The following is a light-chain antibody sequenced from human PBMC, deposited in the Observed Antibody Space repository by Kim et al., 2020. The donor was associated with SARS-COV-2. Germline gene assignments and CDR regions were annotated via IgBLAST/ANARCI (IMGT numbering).Light chain of an antibody. CDR2: GAS. V-gene: IGKV1-39*01. J-gene: IGKJ2*01. CDR1: QDIRND. CDR3: QQSYSTPYS. Sequence: SASVGDRVIITCRSSQDIRNDLGWYQQNPGGAPKRLIYGASSLQSGVPSRFSGSGSGTDFTLTISSLQPEDFATYYCQQSYSTPYSFGQGTKLEI.